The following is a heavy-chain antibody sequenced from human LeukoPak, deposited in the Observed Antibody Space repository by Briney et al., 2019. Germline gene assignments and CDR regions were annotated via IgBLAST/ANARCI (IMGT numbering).Heavy chain of an antibody. CDR3: ARGRGAARFVTIEFAY. J-gene: IGHJ4*02. CDR1: GGSFSGYY. CDR2: INHSGST. Sequence: SETLSLTCAVYGGSFSGYYWSWIRQPPGKGLEWIGEINHSGSTNYNPSLKSRVTISVDTAKNQFSLKLSSGTAADTAVYYCARGRGAARFVTIEFAYWGQGALVTVSS. D-gene: IGHD6-6*01. V-gene: IGHV4-34*01.